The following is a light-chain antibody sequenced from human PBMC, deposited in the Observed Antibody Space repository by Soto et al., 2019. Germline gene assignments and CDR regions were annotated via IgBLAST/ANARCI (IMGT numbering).Light chain of an antibody. CDR3: QQSYNTPLT. V-gene: IGKV1-39*01. CDR1: RGINNY. J-gene: IGKJ4*01. CDR2: AAS. Sequence: IQMTQSPSSLSASVGDRVAITCRASRGINNYLNWYQQKGGKAPNLLIYAASSVPTGVPSRFNASGSGTDFTLTISGLQPEDVATYFCQQSYNTPLTFGGGTKVEIK.